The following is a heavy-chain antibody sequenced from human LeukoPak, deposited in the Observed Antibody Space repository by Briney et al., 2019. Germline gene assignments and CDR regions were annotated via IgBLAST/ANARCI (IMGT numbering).Heavy chain of an antibody. CDR3: VRSAYFDY. CDR2: IYPSDSDT. V-gene: IGHV5-51*01. Sequence: GESLKISCKGSGYTFATNWIGWVRQIPGKGLEWMGIIYPSDSDTRYSPAFQGQVTISADKSITTAFLQWSSLKASDSGMYYCVRSAYFDYWGQGTLVTVSS. J-gene: IGHJ4*02. CDR1: GYTFATNW.